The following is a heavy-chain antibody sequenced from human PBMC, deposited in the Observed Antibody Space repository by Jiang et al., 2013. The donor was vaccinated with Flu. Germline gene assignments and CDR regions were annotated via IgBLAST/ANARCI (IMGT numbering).Heavy chain of an antibody. Sequence: LLKPSETLSLTCAVYGGSFSGYYWSWIRQPPGKGLEWIGEINHSGSTNYNPSLKSRVTISVDTSKNQFSLKLSSVTAADTAVYYCARGALYYDFWSGQKIDFDYWGQGTLVTVSS. J-gene: IGHJ4*02. V-gene: IGHV4-34*01. D-gene: IGHD3-3*01. CDR3: ARGALYYDFWSGQKIDFDY. CDR1: GGSFSGYY. CDR2: INHSGST.